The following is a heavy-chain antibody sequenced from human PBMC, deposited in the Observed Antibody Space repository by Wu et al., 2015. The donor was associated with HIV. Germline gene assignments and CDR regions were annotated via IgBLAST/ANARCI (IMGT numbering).Heavy chain of an antibody. CDR1: GYPFRNYY. Sequence: QVQLLQSGAEVRKPGASVKVSCKASGYPFRNYYMHWVRQAPGQGLEWLGLINSSGRSTRYAQKFQGRVTMTRDTSISTAYMELSRLRSDDTAVYYCARGPDYYYGSGRYHPGGFDYWGQGTLVTVSS. V-gene: IGHV1-46*01. CDR2: INSSGRST. D-gene: IGHD3-10*01. J-gene: IGHJ4*02. CDR3: ARGPDYYYGSGRYHPGGFDY.